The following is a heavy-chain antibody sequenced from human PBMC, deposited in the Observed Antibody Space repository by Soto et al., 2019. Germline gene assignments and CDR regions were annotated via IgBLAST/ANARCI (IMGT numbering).Heavy chain of an antibody. V-gene: IGHV1-8*01. J-gene: IGHJ5*02. CDR1: GYTFTSYD. CDR3: ARADRSGWYRWFDP. CDR2: MNPNSGNT. D-gene: IGHD6-19*01. Sequence: QVQLVQSGAEVKKPGASVKVSCKASGYTFTSYDINWVRQATGQGLEWMGWMNPNSGNTGYAQKFQGRVIMTRNTSISTAYRELSSLRSEDTAVYYCARADRSGWYRWFDPWGQGTLVTVSS.